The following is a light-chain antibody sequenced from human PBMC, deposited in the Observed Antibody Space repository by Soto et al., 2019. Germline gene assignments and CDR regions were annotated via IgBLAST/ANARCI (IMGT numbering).Light chain of an antibody. CDR1: QSVSSSY. CDR3: QQRSNWPGT. CDR2: GAS. V-gene: IGKV3D-20*02. J-gene: IGKJ1*01. Sequence: EMVLTQSPGTLSLSSGESATLXXRTSQSVSSSYLAWYQQKPGQAPRXXIYGASSRATSIPARFSGSGSGTDFTLTISSLEPEDFAVYYCQQRSNWPGTFGQGTKVDIK.